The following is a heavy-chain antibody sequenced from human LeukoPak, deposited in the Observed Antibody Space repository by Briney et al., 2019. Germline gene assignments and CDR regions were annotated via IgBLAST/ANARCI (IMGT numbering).Heavy chain of an antibody. D-gene: IGHD3-3*01. J-gene: IGHJ5*02. CDR2: ISGSGGST. V-gene: IGHV3-23*01. Sequence: GGSLRLSCAASGFTFSSYAMSWVRQAPGKGLEWVSAISGSGGSTYYADSVKGRFTISRDNSKNTLYLQMNSLRAEGTAVYYCAKWGAAYDFWSGYLPNWFDPWGQGTLVTVSS. CDR3: AKWGAAYDFWSGYLPNWFDP. CDR1: GFTFSSYA.